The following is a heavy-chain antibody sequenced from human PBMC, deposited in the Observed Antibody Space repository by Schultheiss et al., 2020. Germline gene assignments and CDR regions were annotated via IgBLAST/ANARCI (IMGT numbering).Heavy chain of an antibody. V-gene: IGHV4-61*05. Sequence: SQTLSLTCTVSGGSISSSSYYWGRIRQPPGKGLEWIGYIYYSGSTNYNPSLKSRVTISVDTSKTQFSLKLSSVTAADTAVYYCARATDYYGSGSYYSHYYYDMDVWRKGTTVTVSS. CDR2: IYYSGST. CDR1: GGSISSSSYY. D-gene: IGHD3-10*01. J-gene: IGHJ6*03. CDR3: ARATDYYGSGSYYSHYYYDMDV.